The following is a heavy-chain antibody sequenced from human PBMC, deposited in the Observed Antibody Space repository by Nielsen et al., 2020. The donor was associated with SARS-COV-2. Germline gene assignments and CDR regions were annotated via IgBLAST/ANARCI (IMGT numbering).Heavy chain of an antibody. Sequence: PGKALEWLARLDWDNNKDYASFLKTRVTLSKDTSEDQVVLTMTDLDPMDTATYYCAWADSSGWPRFDSWGQGTLVTVSS. J-gene: IGHJ4*02. V-gene: IGHV2-70*11. CDR2: LDWDNNK. D-gene: IGHD6-19*01. CDR3: AWADSSGWPRFDS.